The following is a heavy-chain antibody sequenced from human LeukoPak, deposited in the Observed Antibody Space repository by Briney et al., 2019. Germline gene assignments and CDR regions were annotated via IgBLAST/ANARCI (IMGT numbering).Heavy chain of an antibody. J-gene: IGHJ4*02. D-gene: IGHD6-19*01. CDR2: TSDSGGSGGAT. CDR3: ANLPPWLAGDY. V-gene: IGHV3-23*01. Sequence: PGGSLRLSCAAFGFTFSRHAMSWVRQTPGKGLEWVSDTSDSGGSGGATNYADSVKGRFTISRDNSRNTLYLQMNSLRAEDTAVYYCANLPPWLAGDYWGQGTLVTVSS. CDR1: GFTFSRHA.